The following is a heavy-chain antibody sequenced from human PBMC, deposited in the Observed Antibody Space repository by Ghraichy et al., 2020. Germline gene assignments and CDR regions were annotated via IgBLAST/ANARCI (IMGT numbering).Heavy chain of an antibody. Sequence: GESLNISCKGFGYTFGNFWIGWVRQMPGKGLEWMGIIYPRDSDTKYSPSFEGQVTMSADKSIDTAYLQWSSLKASDAAIYFCARQNGAKFDFWAQGTLVTVSS. J-gene: IGHJ4*02. CDR2: IYPRDSDT. CDR3: ARQNGAKFDF. CDR1: GYTFGNFW. V-gene: IGHV5-51*01. D-gene: IGHD4-17*01.